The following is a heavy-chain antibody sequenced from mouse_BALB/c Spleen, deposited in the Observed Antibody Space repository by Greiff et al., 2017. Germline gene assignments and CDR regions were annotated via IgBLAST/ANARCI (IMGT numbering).Heavy chain of an antibody. Sequence: VQLKQSGPELVKPGASVKIPCKASGYTFTDYNMDWVKQSHGKSLEWIGDINPNNGGTIYNQKFKGKATLTVDKSSSTAYMELRSLTSEDTAVYYCAIPSLYYYGSSSFDYWGQGTTLTVSS. CDR2: INPNNGGT. V-gene: IGHV1-18*01. CDR3: AIPSLYYYGSSSFDY. CDR1: GYTFTDYN. J-gene: IGHJ2*01. D-gene: IGHD1-1*01.